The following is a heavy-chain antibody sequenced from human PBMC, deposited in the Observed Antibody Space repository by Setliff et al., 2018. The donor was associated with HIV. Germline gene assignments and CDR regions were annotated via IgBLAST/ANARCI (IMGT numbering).Heavy chain of an antibody. CDR3: ARVSITYWYSIPTFYYYYMDV. CDR2: INHSGRT. CDR1: GGSFSGYH. Sequence: SETLSLTCAVYGGSFSGYHWNWIRQPPGKGLEWIGEINHSGRTNYNPSLKSRVTISVDTSKNQFSLKLRYVTAADTAMYYCARVSITYWYSIPTFYYYYMDVWGKGTKVTVSS. J-gene: IGHJ6*03. V-gene: IGHV4-34*01. D-gene: IGHD2-15*01.